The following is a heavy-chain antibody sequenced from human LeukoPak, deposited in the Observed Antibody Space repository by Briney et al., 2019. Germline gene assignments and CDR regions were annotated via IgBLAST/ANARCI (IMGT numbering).Heavy chain of an antibody. CDR2: ISRSSSDI. V-gene: IGHV3-21*01. J-gene: IGHJ4*02. CDR1: GFTFSSYS. CDR3: AKANGGAEVY. Sequence: GGSLRLSCAASGFTFSSYSMNWVRQAPGKGLEWVSAISRSSSDIYYADSVKGRFTVSRDNAKNSLYLQMNSLRAEDTAVYYCAKANGGAEVYWGQGTLVTVSS. D-gene: IGHD2-8*01.